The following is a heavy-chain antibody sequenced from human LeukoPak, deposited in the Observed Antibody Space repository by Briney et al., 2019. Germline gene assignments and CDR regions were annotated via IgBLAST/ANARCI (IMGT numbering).Heavy chain of an antibody. CDR1: GYTFTSYG. Sequence: ASVKVSCKASGYTFTSYGISWVRQAPGQGLEWMGWISAYNGNTNYAQKLQGRLTITTDTSTSTAYMELRSLRSDDTAVYYCARDPYPPYFVVVPAANYYFDYWGQGTLVTVSS. CDR2: ISAYNGNT. V-gene: IGHV1-18*01. CDR3: ARDPYPPYFVVVPAANYYFDY. D-gene: IGHD2-2*01. J-gene: IGHJ4*02.